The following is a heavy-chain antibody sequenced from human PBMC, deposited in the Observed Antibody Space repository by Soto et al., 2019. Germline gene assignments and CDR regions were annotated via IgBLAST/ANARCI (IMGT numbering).Heavy chain of an antibody. V-gene: IGHV4-4*01. CDR3: AYSTGWYRHDV. CDR1: GDSISNSRW. Sequence: QVQLQESGPGLVKPSGTLSLTCAVSGDSISNSRWWTWVRQPPGKGLEWIGDIFHSGDTNYNPSPKXXVFISVDKSQNQFSLTVSSVTAADTAVYCCAYSTGWYRHDVWGQGTLVTVSS. CDR2: IFHSGDT. D-gene: IGHD6-19*01. J-gene: IGHJ3*01.